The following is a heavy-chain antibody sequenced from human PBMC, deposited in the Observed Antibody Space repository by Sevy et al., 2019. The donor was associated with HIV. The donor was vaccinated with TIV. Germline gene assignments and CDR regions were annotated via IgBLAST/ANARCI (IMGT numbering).Heavy chain of an antibody. V-gene: IGHV1-18*01. D-gene: IGHD1-26*01. Sequence: ASVKVSCQSSGYNFNINTIHWVRQARGQGLEWVGRISPYDGDTDYAHNFHGRVSLTMDTSTSTAYLGLTSLRSDDTAVYFCTRDTWELLTGIAYYYSGMDVWGQGTTVTVSS. CDR1: GYNFNINT. CDR2: ISPYDGDT. J-gene: IGHJ6*02. CDR3: TRDTWELLTGIAYYYSGMDV.